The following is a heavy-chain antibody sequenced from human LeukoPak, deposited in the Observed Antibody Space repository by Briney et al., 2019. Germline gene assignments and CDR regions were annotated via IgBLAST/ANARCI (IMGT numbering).Heavy chain of an antibody. J-gene: IGHJ6*02. CDR2: INHSGST. CDR1: GGSFSGYY. V-gene: IGHV4-34*01. D-gene: IGHD3-22*01. Sequence: SETLSLTCAVYGGSFSGYYWSWIRQPPGKGLEWVGEINHSGSTNYNPSLKSRVTISVDTSKNQFSLKLSSVTAADTAVYYCARADGYYYDSSYGMDVWGQGTTVTVSS. CDR3: ARADGYYYDSSYGMDV.